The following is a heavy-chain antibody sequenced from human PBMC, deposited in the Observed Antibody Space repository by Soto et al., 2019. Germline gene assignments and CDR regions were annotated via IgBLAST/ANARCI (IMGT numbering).Heavy chain of an antibody. D-gene: IGHD3-10*01. Sequence: EVQLVESGGGLVQPGGSLRLSCVASGIPVSSNYMTWVRQAPGKGLEWVSVLHSGGDTYYANSVKGRFTISRHEYTNTLFLQMNSLTVEDTAVYYCARDGPYYYASSMDVWGQGTTVTVSS. CDR3: ARDGPYYYASSMDV. V-gene: IGHV3-53*04. CDR1: GIPVSSNY. CDR2: LHSGGDT. J-gene: IGHJ6*02.